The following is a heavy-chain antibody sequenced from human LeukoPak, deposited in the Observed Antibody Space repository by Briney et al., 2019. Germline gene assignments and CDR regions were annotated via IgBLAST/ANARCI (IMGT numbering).Heavy chain of an antibody. CDR3: TRHSESSGFIDY. V-gene: IGHV3-73*01. J-gene: IGHJ4*02. Sequence: GGSLRLPCAASGFTFSGSAMHWVRQASGKGLEWVGRIRSKANSYATAYAASVKGRFTISRDDSKNTAYLQMNSLKTEDTAVYYCTRHSESSGFIDYWGQGTLVTVSS. CDR2: IRSKANSYAT. D-gene: IGHD6-19*01. CDR1: GFTFSGSA.